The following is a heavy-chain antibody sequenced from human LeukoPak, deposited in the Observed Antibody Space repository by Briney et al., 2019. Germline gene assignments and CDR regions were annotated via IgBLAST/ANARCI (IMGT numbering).Heavy chain of an antibody. V-gene: IGHV4-39*01. Sequence: PSETLSLTCTVSGVSISGSSYYWGWIRQPPGKGLEWIASIHYSGSTYYNPSLKSRVTISVDTSKNQFSLKLSSVTAADTAAYYCARWDTTGRIGRFDPWGQGTLVTVSS. J-gene: IGHJ5*02. D-gene: IGHD1-1*01. CDR2: IHYSGST. CDR3: ARWDTTGRIGRFDP. CDR1: GVSISGSSYY.